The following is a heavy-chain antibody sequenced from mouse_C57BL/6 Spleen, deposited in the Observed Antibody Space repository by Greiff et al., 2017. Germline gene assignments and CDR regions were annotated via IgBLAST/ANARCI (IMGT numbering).Heavy chain of an antibody. CDR3: ARSGYYGSSYDWYFDV. CDR1: GYAFTNYL. D-gene: IGHD1-1*01. J-gene: IGHJ1*03. CDR2: INPGSGGT. Sequence: QVQLQQSGAELVRPGTSVKVSCKASGYAFTNYLIEWVKQRPGQGLEWIGEINPGSGGTNYNEKFKGKATLTADKSSSTAYMQLSSLTSEDSAVYFCARSGYYGSSYDWYFDVWGTGTTVTVSS. V-gene: IGHV1-54*01.